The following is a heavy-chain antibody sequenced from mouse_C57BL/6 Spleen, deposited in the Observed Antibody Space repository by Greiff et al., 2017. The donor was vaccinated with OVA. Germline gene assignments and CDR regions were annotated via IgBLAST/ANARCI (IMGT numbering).Heavy chain of an antibody. CDR2: IEPANGNT. Sequence: EVQLQQSVAELVRPGASVKLSCTASGFNSKNTYMHWVKQRPEQGLEWIGRIEPANGNTKYAPKFQGKATITADTSSNTAYLQLSSLTSEDTAIYYCAETGDYDPGHYAMDYWGQGTSVTVSS. J-gene: IGHJ4*01. CDR1: GFNSKNTY. D-gene: IGHD2-4*01. V-gene: IGHV14-3*01. CDR3: AETGDYDPGHYAMDY.